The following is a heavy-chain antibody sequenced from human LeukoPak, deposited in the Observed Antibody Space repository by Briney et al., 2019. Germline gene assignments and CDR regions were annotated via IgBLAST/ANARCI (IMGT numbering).Heavy chain of an antibody. CDR2: IYYSGST. CDR3: AGGGPTSVGIAPAANFDY. D-gene: IGHD6-13*01. CDR1: GGSISSYY. Sequence: SETLSLTCTVSGGSISSYYWSWIRQPPGKGLEWIGYIYYSGSTNYNPSLKSRVTISVDTSKNQFSLKLSSVPAAAPAVCYCAGGGPTSVGIAPAANFDYWGQGTLVTVSS. J-gene: IGHJ4*02. V-gene: IGHV4-59*01.